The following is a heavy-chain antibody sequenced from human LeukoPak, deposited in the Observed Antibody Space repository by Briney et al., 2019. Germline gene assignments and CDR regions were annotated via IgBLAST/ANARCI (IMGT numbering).Heavy chain of an antibody. CDR3: ARDLWFGELQADY. CDR2: ISSSSSYI. Sequence: GGSLRLSCAASGFTFSSYSMNWVRQAPGKGLEWVSSISSSSSYIYYADSVKGRFTISRDNAKNSLYLQMNSLRAEDTAVYYCARDLWFGELQADYWGQGTLVTVSS. V-gene: IGHV3-21*01. CDR1: GFTFSSYS. J-gene: IGHJ4*02. D-gene: IGHD3-10*01.